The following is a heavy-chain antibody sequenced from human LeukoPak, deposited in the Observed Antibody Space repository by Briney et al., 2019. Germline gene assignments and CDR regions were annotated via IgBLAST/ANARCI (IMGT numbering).Heavy chain of an antibody. CDR1: GFAFNNYA. D-gene: IGHD6-19*01. CDR3: AKVGHSSGYYVLLCFFDY. Sequence: SGGSLRLSCAASGFAFNNYAMSWVRQAPGRGLEWVSSIGGSGGSTYYADSVRGRFTMSRDNSKNTLYLQMNSLRAEDTAVYFCAKVGHSSGYYVLLCFFDYWGQGTLVTVSS. J-gene: IGHJ4*02. V-gene: IGHV3-23*01. CDR2: IGGSGGST.